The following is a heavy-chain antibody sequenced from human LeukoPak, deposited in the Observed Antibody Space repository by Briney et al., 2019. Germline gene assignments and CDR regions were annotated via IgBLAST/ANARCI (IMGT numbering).Heavy chain of an antibody. CDR1: GYTFTGYY. Sequence: ASVKVSCKASGYTFTGYYMHWVRQAPGQGLEWMGWLNPNSGVTKYVQKFQGRVTMTRDTSISTAYMELSRLRSDDTAVYYCARDKYYYDSTGYYHYEEYYFDSWGQGTLVTVSS. V-gene: IGHV1-2*02. CDR2: LNPNSGVT. J-gene: IGHJ4*02. CDR3: ARDKYYYDSTGYYHYEEYYFDS. D-gene: IGHD3-22*01.